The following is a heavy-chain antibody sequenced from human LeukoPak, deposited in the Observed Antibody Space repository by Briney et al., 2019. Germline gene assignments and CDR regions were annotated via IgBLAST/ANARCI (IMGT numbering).Heavy chain of an antibody. CDR3: ASTNGYCSSTSCYKRLYAFDI. V-gene: IGHV5-51*01. Sequence: GESLKISCKGSGYSFTSYWIGWVRQMPGKGLEWMGIIYPGDSDTRYSPSFQGQVTISADKSISTAYLQWSSLKASDTAMYYCASTNGYCSSTSCYKRLYAFDIWGQGTMVTVSS. D-gene: IGHD2-2*02. CDR1: GYSFTSYW. CDR2: IYPGDSDT. J-gene: IGHJ3*02.